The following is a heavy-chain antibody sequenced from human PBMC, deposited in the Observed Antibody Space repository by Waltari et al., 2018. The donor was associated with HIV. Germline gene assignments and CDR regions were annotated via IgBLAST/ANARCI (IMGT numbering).Heavy chain of an antibody. CDR3: ARFPFGYNSFWYFDL. V-gene: IGHV3-53*01. Sequence: EVQLVESGGGLIQPGGSLRLSCAASGFTVSSNYMSWVRQAPGKGLEWVSIIYSGGSTYYADSVKGRFTISRDKSKNTLYLQMNSLRAEDTAVYYCARFPFGYNSFWYFDLWGRGTLVTVSS. CDR2: IYSGGST. D-gene: IGHD5-12*01. CDR1: GFTVSSNY. J-gene: IGHJ2*01.